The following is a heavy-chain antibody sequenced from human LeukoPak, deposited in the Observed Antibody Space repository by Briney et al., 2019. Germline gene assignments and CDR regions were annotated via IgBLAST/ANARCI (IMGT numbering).Heavy chain of an antibody. D-gene: IGHD3-3*01. CDR2: INPSGGST. V-gene: IGHV1-46*01. CDR3: AGGLLEWYPFDP. CDR1: GYTFTSYY. J-gene: IGHJ5*02. Sequence: ASVKVSCTASGYTFTSYYMHWVRQAPGQGLEWMGIINPSGGSTSYAQKFQGRVTMTRDTSTSTVYMELSSLRSEDTAVYYCAGGLLEWYPFDPWGQGTLVTVSS.